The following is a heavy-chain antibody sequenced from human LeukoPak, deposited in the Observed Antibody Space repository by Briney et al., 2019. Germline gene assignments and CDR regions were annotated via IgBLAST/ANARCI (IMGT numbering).Heavy chain of an antibody. Sequence: PGGSLRLSCAASGFTVSSNYMSWVRQAPGKGLEWVSVIYSGGSTYYADSVKGRFTISRDNSKSTLYLQMNSLRAEDTAVYCCARDGEGATASDYWGQGTLVTVSS. CDR2: IYSGGST. D-gene: IGHD1-26*01. V-gene: IGHV3-53*01. J-gene: IGHJ4*02. CDR3: ARDGEGATASDY. CDR1: GFTVSSNY.